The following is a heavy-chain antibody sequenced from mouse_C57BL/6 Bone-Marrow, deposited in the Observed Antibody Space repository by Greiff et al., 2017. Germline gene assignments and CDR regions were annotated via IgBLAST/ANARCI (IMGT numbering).Heavy chain of an antibody. D-gene: IGHD1-1*01. CDR1: GFTFSSYA. V-gene: IGHV5-9-1*02. J-gene: IGHJ4*01. CDR2: ISSGCDFF. CDR3: TRVRIYYYGSSYTDYAMDY. Sequence: EVQVVESGEGLVKPGGSLKLSCAASGFTFSSYAMSWVRQTPEKRLECVAYISSGCDFFYYADTVKGRFTLSRDNARNTLKLQMSSLKSEDTAMYYCTRVRIYYYGSSYTDYAMDYWGQGTSVTVSS.